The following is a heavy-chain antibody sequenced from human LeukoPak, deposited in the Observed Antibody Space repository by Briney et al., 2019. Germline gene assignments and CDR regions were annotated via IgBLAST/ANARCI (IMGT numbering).Heavy chain of an antibody. CDR3: TRDLGVDTTMIFFDY. J-gene: IGHJ4*02. V-gene: IGHV1-18*01. CDR1: GYTFTDFG. Sequence: ASVKVSCKASGYTFTDFGISWVRQAPGQGLEWMGWISAYNGNKNYVQKFQGRVTMTTDTSTSTAYMELTSLRSDDTAMYYCTRDLGVDTTMIFFDYWGQGTLVAVSS. CDR2: ISAYNGNK. D-gene: IGHD5-18*01.